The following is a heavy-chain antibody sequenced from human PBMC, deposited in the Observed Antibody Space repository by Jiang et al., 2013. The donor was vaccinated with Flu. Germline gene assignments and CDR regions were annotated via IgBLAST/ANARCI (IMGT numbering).Heavy chain of an antibody. Sequence: SLTCAISGDSVSSNNAAWNWIRQSPSRGLEWLGRTYYRSKWYNGYAVSVKSRITINPDTSKNQFSLQLNSVTPEDTAVYYCARDAGYNYYDSSGYLDYWGQGTLVTVSS. D-gene: IGHD3-22*01. CDR2: TYYRSKWYN. V-gene: IGHV6-1*01. J-gene: IGHJ4*02. CDR1: GDSVSSNNAA. CDR3: ARDAGYNYYDSSGYLDY.